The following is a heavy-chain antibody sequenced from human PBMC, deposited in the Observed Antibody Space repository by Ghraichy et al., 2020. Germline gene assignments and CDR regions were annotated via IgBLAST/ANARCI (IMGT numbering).Heavy chain of an antibody. CDR2: VSSDGGDK. D-gene: IGHD6-13*01. CDR1: GFIFSGYG. CDR3: AKSVAAAGTSRYYYAMEV. J-gene: IGHJ6*02. V-gene: IGHV3-30*18. Sequence: GGSLRLSCAASGFIFSGYGMHWVRQAPGRGLEWVAVVSSDGGDKYNADSVKGRFTISRDNSKNMLYLDMSSLTLEDTAVYYCAKSVAAAGTSRYYYAMEVWGQGTPVTVSS.